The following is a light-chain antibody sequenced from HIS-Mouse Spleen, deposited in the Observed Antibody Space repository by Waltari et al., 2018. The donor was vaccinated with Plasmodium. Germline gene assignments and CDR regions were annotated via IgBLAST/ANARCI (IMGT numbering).Light chain of an antibody. Sequence: EIVMTQSPATLSVSPGGRATLSCRASQSVRSNLAWYQQKPGKAPRLLIYGASTRATGIPARFSGSGSGTEFTLTISSMQSEDFAVYYCQQYNNWPRGTFGQGTKVEIK. CDR1: QSVRSN. J-gene: IGKJ1*01. CDR2: GAS. V-gene: IGKV3-15*01. CDR3: QQYNNWPRGT.